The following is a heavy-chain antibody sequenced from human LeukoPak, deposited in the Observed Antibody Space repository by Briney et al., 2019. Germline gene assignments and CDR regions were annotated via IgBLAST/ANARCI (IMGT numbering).Heavy chain of an antibody. CDR2: IIPIFGIA. D-gene: IGHD3-22*01. V-gene: IGHV1-69*04. CDR3: ARAPASGYYYEDAFDI. CDR1: GGTFSSYA. J-gene: IGHJ3*02. Sequence: SVKVSSKASGGTFSSYAISWVRQAPGQGVEWMGRIIPIFGIANYAQKFQGRVTITADKSTSTAYMELSSLRSEDTAVYYCARAPASGYYYEDAFDIWGQGKMVTVSS.